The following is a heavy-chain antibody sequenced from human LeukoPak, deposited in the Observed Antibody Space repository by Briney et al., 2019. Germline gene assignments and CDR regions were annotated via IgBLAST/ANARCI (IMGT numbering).Heavy chain of an antibody. CDR1: GASVTFGTYY. V-gene: IGHV4-61*01. D-gene: IGHD3-3*01. CDR2: VSSSGTT. Sequence: SETLSLTCIVSGASVTFGTYYWSWIRQSPGKGLEWLGYVSSSGTTTYMPSLESRVTISQDIARNQFSLRLTSVTAADTAVYYCARERGISMVVWGQGTTVTVSS. J-gene: IGHJ6*02. CDR3: ARERGISMVV.